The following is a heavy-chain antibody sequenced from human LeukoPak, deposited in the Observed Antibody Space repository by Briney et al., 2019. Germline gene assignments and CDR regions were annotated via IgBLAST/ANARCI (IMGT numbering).Heavy chain of an antibody. D-gene: IGHD1-26*01. V-gene: IGHV1-18*04. J-gene: IGHJ3*02. CDR1: GYTFTGYY. Sequence: ASVKVSCKASGYTFTGYYMHWVRQAPGQGLEWMGWISAYNGNTNYAQKLQGRVTMTTDTSTSTAYMELRSLRSDDTAVYYCARGLVGATWDDAFDIWGQGAMVTVSS. CDR2: ISAYNGNT. CDR3: ARGLVGATWDDAFDI.